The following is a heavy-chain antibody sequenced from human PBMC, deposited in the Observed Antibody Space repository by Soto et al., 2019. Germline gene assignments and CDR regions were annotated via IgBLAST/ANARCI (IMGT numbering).Heavy chain of an antibody. CDR2: IYYSGST. CDR1: GGSISSGGYY. D-gene: IGHD6-25*01. J-gene: IGHJ4*02. V-gene: IGHV4-31*03. CDR3: ARDLATAATGRFDY. Sequence: SETLSLTCTVSGGSISSGGYYWSWIRQHPGKGLEWIGYIYYSGSTYYNPSLKSRVTISVDTSKNQFSLKLSSVTAADTAVYYCARDLATAATGRFDYWGQGTLVTVSS.